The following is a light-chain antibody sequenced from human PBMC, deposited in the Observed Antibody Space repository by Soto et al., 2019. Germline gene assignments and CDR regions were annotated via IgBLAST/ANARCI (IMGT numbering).Light chain of an antibody. CDR2: GPS. V-gene: IGKV3-15*01. CDR3: QQYNNWPPGT. J-gene: IGKJ1*01. Sequence: EIVMTQSPATLSVSPGERATLSCRASQSVSSNLAWYQQKPGQAPRLLIYGPSTRATGIPARFSVSGSVTEFTLTISSLQSEDVAVYYCQQYNNWPPGTFGQGTKVEIK. CDR1: QSVSSN.